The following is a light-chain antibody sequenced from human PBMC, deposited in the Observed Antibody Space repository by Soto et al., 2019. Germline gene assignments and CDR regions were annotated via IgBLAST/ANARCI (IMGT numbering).Light chain of an antibody. J-gene: IGKJ1*01. CDR3: QQYHSYWT. V-gene: IGKV1-5*01. CDR2: DAS. CDR1: QNIRSR. Sequence: DFQMTQSPSTLSASVGDRVTITCRASQNIRSRLAWFQQKPGKAPKLLIYDASSLESGVPQRFSGSGSGTEFTLTISSLQTDDFSTYYWQQYHSYWTFGQGTKVEMK.